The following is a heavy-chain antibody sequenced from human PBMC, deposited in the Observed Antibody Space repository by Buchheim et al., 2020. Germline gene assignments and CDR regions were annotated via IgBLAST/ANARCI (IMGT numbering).Heavy chain of an antibody. Sequence: QVQLVQSGAEVKKPGSSVKVSCKASGGTFSSYAFNWVRQAPGQGLEWMGGIIPIFGTANYAQNFQGRVTITAAKSTRTAYMELTSLKSEDTAVYYCARAHRYSGSSLIKFAYWGQGTL. D-gene: IGHD1-26*01. CDR1: GGTFSSYA. CDR3: ARAHRYSGSSLIKFAY. V-gene: IGHV1-69*06. J-gene: IGHJ4*02. CDR2: IIPIFGTA.